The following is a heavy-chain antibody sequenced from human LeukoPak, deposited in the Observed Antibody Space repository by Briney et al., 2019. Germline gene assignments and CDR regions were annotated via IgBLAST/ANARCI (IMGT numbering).Heavy chain of an antibody. CDR3: AKQRGYSYGYLDY. CDR1: GFTFSSYG. V-gene: IGHV3-30*18. J-gene: IGHJ4*02. D-gene: IGHD5-18*01. CDR2: ISYDGSNK. Sequence: GGSLRLSCAASGFTFSSYGMSWVRQAPGKGLEWVAVISYDGSNKYYADSVKGRFTISRDNSKNTLYLQMNSLRAEDTAVYYCAKQRGYSYGYLDYWGQGTLVTVSS.